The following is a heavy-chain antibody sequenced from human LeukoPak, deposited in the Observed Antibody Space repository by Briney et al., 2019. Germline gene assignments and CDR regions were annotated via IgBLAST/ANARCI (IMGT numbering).Heavy chain of an antibody. Sequence: PSETLSLTCAVYGGSFSGYYWSWIRQPPGKGLEWIGEINHSGSTNYNPSLKSRVTISVDTSKNQFSLELSSVTAADTAVYYCARGKHYYDSSGYYVFDYWGQGTLVTVSS. CDR3: ARGKHYYDSSGYYVFDY. D-gene: IGHD3-22*01. CDR2: INHSGST. CDR1: GGSFSGYY. J-gene: IGHJ4*02. V-gene: IGHV4-34*01.